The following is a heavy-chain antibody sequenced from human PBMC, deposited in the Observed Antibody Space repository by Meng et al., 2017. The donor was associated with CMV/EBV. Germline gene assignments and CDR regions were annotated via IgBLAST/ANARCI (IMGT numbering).Heavy chain of an antibody. V-gene: IGHV3-30*02. CDR2: IRFDGSNN. CDR1: GFNFSTYG. J-gene: IGHJ4*02. D-gene: IGHD3/OR15-3a*01. CDR3: AKERTIMIFDAIDN. Sequence: GESLKISCAASGFNFSTYGMHWVRQAPGKGLEWVALIRFDGSNNYYAESVKGRFTISRDNYKNTLYLQMNTLRAEDTAMYYCAKERTIMIFDAIDNWGQGTLVTVSS.